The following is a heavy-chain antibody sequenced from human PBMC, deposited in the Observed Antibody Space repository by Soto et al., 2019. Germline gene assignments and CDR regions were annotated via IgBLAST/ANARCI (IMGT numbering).Heavy chain of an antibody. CDR2: INPESGGT. CDR3: AREFVVKAILNAGSLHFDN. V-gene: IGHV1-2*02. Sequence: ASVKVSCKASGYSFMDYYLHWVRQVPGQGLQWMGWINPESGGTKYVHNFQGRVTMTSDTSISTAYMELRRLRSDDTAVYFCAREFVVKAILNAGSLHFDNWGLGNLVTVSS. J-gene: IGHJ4*02. CDR1: GYSFMDYY. D-gene: IGHD2-21*01.